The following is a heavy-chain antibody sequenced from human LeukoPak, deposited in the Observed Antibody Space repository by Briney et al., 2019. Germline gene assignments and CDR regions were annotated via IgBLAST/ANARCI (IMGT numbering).Heavy chain of an antibody. D-gene: IGHD5-12*01. CDR1: GFTLSSYA. CDR3: AKAGIVATRVIVYYFDY. Sequence: GGSLRLSCAASGFTLSSYAMSWVRQAPGKGLEWVSAISGSGGSTYYADSVKGRFTISRDNSKNTLYLQMNSLRAEDTAVYYCAKAGIVATRVIVYYFDYWGQGTLVTVSS. CDR2: ISGSGGST. J-gene: IGHJ4*02. V-gene: IGHV3-23*01.